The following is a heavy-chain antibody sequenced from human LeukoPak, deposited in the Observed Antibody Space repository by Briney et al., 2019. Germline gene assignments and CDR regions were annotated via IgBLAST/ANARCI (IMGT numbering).Heavy chain of an antibody. CDR2: INHSGST. V-gene: IGHV4-34*01. D-gene: IGHD3-3*01. J-gene: IGHJ2*01. Sequence: SSETLSLTCAVYGGSFSGYYWSWIRQPPGKGLEWIGEINHSGSTNYNPSLKSRVTISVDTSKNQFSLKLSSVTAADTAVYYCARGSVQLGVVIKSRWYFDLWGRGTLVTVSS. CDR3: ARGSVQLGVVIKSRWYFDL. CDR1: GGSFSGYY.